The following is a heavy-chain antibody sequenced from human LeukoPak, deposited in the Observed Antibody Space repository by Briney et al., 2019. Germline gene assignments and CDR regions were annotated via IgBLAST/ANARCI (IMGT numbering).Heavy chain of an antibody. Sequence: GGSLRLSCAASGFTFSSYWMHWVRQAPGKGLVWVSRINSDGSSTSYADSVKGRFTISRDNAKNTLYLQMNSLRAEDTAVYYCARVYDSPYGLDYWGQGTLVTVSS. CDR2: INSDGSST. J-gene: IGHJ4*02. V-gene: IGHV3-74*01. CDR1: GFTFSSYW. D-gene: IGHD3-22*01. CDR3: ARVYDSPYGLDY.